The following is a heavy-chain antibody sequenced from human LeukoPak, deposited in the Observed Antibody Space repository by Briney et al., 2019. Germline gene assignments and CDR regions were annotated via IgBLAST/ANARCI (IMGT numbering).Heavy chain of an antibody. D-gene: IGHD3-10*01. V-gene: IGHV1-18*01. Sequence: GASVKVSCKASGYTFTSYGISWVRQARRQGLEWMGWISAYNGNTDYAQKLQGRETMTTDTSTSAAYMELRRLKTENTAEYYCERKFGETLDYWGQGPLVTVSS. J-gene: IGHJ4*02. CDR3: ERKFGETLDY. CDR1: GYTFTSYG. CDR2: ISAYNGNT.